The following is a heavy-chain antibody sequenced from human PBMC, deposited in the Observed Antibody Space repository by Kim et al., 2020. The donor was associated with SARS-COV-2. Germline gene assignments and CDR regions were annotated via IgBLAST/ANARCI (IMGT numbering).Heavy chain of an antibody. D-gene: IGHD3-22*01. CDR2: ISAYNGNT. Sequence: ASVKVSCKASGYTFTSYGISWVRQAPGQGLEWMGWISAYNGNTNYAQNLQGRVTMTTDTSTSTAYMELRSLRSDDTAVYYCARDYHDRSGYDEGAFDIWGQGTMVTVSS. J-gene: IGHJ3*02. CDR1: GYTFTSYG. V-gene: IGHV1-18*01. CDR3: ARDYHDRSGYDEGAFDI.